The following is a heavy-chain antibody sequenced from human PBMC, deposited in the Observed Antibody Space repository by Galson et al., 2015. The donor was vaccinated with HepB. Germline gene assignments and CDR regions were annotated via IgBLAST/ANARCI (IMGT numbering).Heavy chain of an antibody. Sequence: SLRLSCAASGFTFSSYAMSWVRQAPGKGLEWVSAISGSGGSTYYADSVKGRFTISRDNSKNTLYLQMNSLRAEDTAVYYCAKADDQNYDFWSGYYMGYFDYWGQGTLVTVSS. V-gene: IGHV3-23*01. CDR3: AKADDQNYDFWSGYYMGYFDY. CDR1: GFTFSSYA. CDR2: ISGSGGST. D-gene: IGHD3-3*01. J-gene: IGHJ4*02.